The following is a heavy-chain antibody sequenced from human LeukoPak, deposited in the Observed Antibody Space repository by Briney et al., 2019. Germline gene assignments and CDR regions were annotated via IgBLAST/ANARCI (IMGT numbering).Heavy chain of an antibody. Sequence: PGGSLRLSCAASGFTVSSNYMSWVRQAPGKGLEWVSVIYSGGSTYYADSVKGRFTISRDNSKNTLYLQMNSLRAEDTAVYYCARDRQQWLVRGYYYYYGMDVWGQGTTVTVSS. J-gene: IGHJ6*02. CDR1: GFTVSSNY. V-gene: IGHV3-66*01. CDR3: ARDRQQWLVRGYYYYYGMDV. CDR2: IYSGGST. D-gene: IGHD6-19*01.